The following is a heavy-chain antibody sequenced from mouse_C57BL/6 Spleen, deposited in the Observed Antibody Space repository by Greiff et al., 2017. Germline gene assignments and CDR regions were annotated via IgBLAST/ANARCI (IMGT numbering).Heavy chain of an antibody. CDR1: GYAFTNYL. V-gene: IGHV1-54*01. CDR3: ARGLAYYFDY. CDR2: INPGSGGT. Sequence: QVQLQQSGAELVRPGTSVKVSCKASGYAFTNYLIEWVKQRPGQGLEWIGVINPGSGGTNYNEKFKGKATLTADKSSSTAYMQLSSLTSEDSAVYYCARGLAYYFDYWGQGTTLTVSS. J-gene: IGHJ2*01.